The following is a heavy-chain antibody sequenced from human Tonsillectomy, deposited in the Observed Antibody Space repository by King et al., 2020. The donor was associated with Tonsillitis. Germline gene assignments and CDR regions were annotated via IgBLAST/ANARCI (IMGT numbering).Heavy chain of an antibody. J-gene: IGHJ4*02. V-gene: IGHV3-9*01. CDR3: AKDVAPLYYDDSSGYFNY. CDR2: ISWNSGST. D-gene: IGHD3-22*01. Sequence: VQLVESGGGLVQPGRSLRLSCAASGFTFDDYAMHWVRQAPGKGLEWVSGISWNSGSTGYADSVKGRFTISRDNAKNSLYLQMNSLRAEDTALYYCAKDVAPLYYDDSSGYFNYWGQGTLVTVSS. CDR1: GFTFDDYA.